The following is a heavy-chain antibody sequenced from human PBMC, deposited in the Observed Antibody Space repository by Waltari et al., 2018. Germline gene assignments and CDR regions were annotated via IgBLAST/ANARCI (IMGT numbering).Heavy chain of an antibody. J-gene: IGHJ6*02. CDR3: ARPSLGQYYYYGMEV. V-gene: IGHV1-18*01. Sequence: QVQLVQSGGEVKKPGASVKVSCTASGYTFTSYGISWVRKAPGQGLEWMGWIRVDNGNTNYAQHLQDRVTMTADTSTSTAYMELRSLRSDDTAVYYCARPSLGQYYYYGMEVWGQGTAVTVSS. CDR2: IRVDNGNT. CDR1: GYTFTSYG. D-gene: IGHD7-27*01.